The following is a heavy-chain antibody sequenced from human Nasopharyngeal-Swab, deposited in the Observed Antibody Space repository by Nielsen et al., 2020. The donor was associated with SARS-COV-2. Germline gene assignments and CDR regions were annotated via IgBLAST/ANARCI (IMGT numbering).Heavy chain of an antibody. CDR2: IKQDGSEK. D-gene: IGHD2-15*01. V-gene: IGHV3-7*01. CDR3: ARVGWWFHYYFDY. J-gene: IGHJ4*02. CDR1: GLTFTNSW. Sequence: GGSLRLSCAASGLTFTNSWMSWVRQAPGKGLEWVANIKQDGSEKYYVDSVKGRFTISRDNAKNSLYLQMNSLRAEDTAVYYCARVGWWFHYYFDYWGQGTLATVSS.